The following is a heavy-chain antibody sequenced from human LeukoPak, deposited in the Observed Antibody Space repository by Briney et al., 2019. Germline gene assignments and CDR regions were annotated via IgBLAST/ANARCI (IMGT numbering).Heavy chain of an antibody. V-gene: IGHV4-34*01. CDR2: INHSGST. D-gene: IGHD3-10*01. CDR3: AREPPVKNLWFGEIPNWFDP. CDR1: GGSFSGYY. J-gene: IGHJ5*02. Sequence: SVTLSLTCAVYGGSFSGYYWSWIRQPPGKGLEWIGEINHSGSTNYNPSLKSRVTISVDTSKNQFSLKLSSVTAADTAVYYCAREPPVKNLWFGEIPNWFDPWGQGTLVTVSS.